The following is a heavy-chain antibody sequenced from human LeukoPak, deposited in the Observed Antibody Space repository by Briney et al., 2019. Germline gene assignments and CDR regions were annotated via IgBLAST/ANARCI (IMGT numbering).Heavy chain of an antibody. CDR2: ISWDSGSI. CDR3: AKDRTNNETILGVVWYGMDV. D-gene: IGHD3-3*01. V-gene: IGHV3-9*01. J-gene: IGHJ6*02. Sequence: GGSLRLSCAASGFTFDDYAMPWVRQAPGKGLEWVSGISWDSGSIGYADSVKGRFTISRDNAKNSLYLQMNSLRAEDTAFYYCAKDRTNNETILGVVWYGMDVWGQGTTVTVSS. CDR1: GFTFDDYA.